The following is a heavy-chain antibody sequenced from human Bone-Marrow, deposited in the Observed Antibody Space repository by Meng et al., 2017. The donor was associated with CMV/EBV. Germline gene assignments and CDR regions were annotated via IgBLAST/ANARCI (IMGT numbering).Heavy chain of an antibody. CDR3: ARGGIARSRELYYYYGMDV. V-gene: IGHV3-53*01. CDR1: GFTVSSSY. Sequence: GESLKISCAASGFTVSSSYLSWVRQAPGKGLEWVSVIYSGGSTYYADSVKGRFTISRDNSKNTLYLQMNSLRAEDTAVYYCARGGIARSRELYYYYGMDVWGQGTTVTVSS. J-gene: IGHJ6*02. CDR2: IYSGGST. D-gene: IGHD6-13*01.